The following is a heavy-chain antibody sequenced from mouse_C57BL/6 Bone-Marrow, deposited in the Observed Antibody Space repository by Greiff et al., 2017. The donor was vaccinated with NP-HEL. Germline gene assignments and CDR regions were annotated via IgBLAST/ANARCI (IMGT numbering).Heavy chain of an antibody. CDR3: ARSGDYGSCAMDY. V-gene: IGHV1-82*01. CDR1: GYAFSSSW. Sequence: QVQLQQSGPELVQPGASVKISCKASGYAFSSSWMNWVKQRPGKGLEWIGRLYPGDGDTNYNGKFKGKATLTADKSSSTAYMQLSSLTSEDSAVYFCARSGDYGSCAMDYWGQGTSVTVSS. CDR2: LYPGDGDT. J-gene: IGHJ4*01. D-gene: IGHD1-1*01.